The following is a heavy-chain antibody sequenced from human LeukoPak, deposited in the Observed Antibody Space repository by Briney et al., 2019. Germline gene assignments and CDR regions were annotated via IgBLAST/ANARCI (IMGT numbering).Heavy chain of an antibody. CDR2: ISYDGSNK. CDR1: GFTFSSYA. V-gene: IGHV3-30*04. CDR3: ARDRQLWLPDYYYYYGMDV. D-gene: IGHD5-18*01. Sequence: GRSLRLSCAASGFTFSSYAMHWDRQAPGKGLEWVAVISYDGSNKYYADSVKGRFTISRDNSKNTLYLQMNSLRAEDTAVYYCARDRQLWLPDYYYYYGMDVWGKGTTVTVSS. J-gene: IGHJ6*04.